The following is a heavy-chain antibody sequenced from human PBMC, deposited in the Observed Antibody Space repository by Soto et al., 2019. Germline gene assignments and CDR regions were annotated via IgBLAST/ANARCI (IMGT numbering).Heavy chain of an antibody. CDR2: ISSVGTTT. Sequence: GGSLRLSCGASGFAITDYYMSWIRQAPGKGLEWVSHISSVGTTTYYADSVKGRFSISMDNAKNSLYLQMNSLRAEDTAVYYCARDQEGSGSHWLGYNYYAMDVWGQGTTVTVS. CDR1: GFAITDYY. V-gene: IGHV3-11*01. J-gene: IGHJ6*02. D-gene: IGHD3-10*01. CDR3: ARDQEGSGSHWLGYNYYAMDV.